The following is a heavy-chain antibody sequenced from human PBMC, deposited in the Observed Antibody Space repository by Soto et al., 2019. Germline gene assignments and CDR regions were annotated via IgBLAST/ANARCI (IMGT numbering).Heavy chain of an antibody. CDR1: RFTFSSYA. Sequence: QVQLVESGGGVVQPGRSLRLSCAASRFTFSSYAMHWVRQAPGKGLEWVAVISYDGSNKYYADSVKGRFTISRDNSKNTLYLQMNSLRAEDTAVYYCARGGFDPWGQGTLVTVSS. V-gene: IGHV3-30-3*01. J-gene: IGHJ5*02. CDR2: ISYDGSNK. CDR3: ARGGFDP.